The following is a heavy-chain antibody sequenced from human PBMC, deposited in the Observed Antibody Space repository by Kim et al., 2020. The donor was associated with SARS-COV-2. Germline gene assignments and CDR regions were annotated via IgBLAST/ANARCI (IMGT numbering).Heavy chain of an antibody. CDR1: GYSFTSYW. J-gene: IGHJ4*02. V-gene: IGHV5-51*01. CDR3: ARLLEGYDSSGYQDY. D-gene: IGHD3-22*01. Sequence: GESLKISCKGSGYSFTSYWIGWVRQMPGKGLEWMGIIYPGDSDTRYSPSFQGQVTISADKSISTAYLQWSSLKASDTAMYYCARLLEGYDSSGYQDYWGQGTLVTVSS. CDR2: IYPGDSDT.